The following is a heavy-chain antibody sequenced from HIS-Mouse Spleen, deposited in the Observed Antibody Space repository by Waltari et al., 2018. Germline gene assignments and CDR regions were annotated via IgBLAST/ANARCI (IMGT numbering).Heavy chain of an antibody. CDR2: IYYSGST. CDR3: AREIPYSSSWYDWYFDL. D-gene: IGHD6-13*01. Sequence: QLQLQESGPGLVKPSETLSLTCTVSGGSISSSSYYWGWIRQPPGQGLEWIGSIYYSGSTSHNPSLTSRDTISVDTSKNQFSLKLSSVTAADTAVYYCAREIPYSSSWYDWYFDLWGRGTLVTVSS. J-gene: IGHJ2*01. CDR1: GGSISSSSYY. V-gene: IGHV4-39*07.